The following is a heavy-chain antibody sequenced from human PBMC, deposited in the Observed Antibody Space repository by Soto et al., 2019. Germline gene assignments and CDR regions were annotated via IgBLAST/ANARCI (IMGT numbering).Heavy chain of an antibody. Sequence: GGSLKISCQTSGYTFTNYWIGWVRQMPGGGLEWLGRIFPRDVDVRYSPSFEGQVTISADRSTATAFLRWRSLEASDSALYFCARLVSLLQPIDSWGQGTPVTVSS. CDR1: GYTFTNYW. CDR2: IFPRDVDV. D-gene: IGHD4-4*01. V-gene: IGHV5-51*01. J-gene: IGHJ5*01. CDR3: ARLVSLLQPIDS.